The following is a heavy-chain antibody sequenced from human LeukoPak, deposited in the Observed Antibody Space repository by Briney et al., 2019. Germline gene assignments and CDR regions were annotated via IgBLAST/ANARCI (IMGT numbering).Heavy chain of an antibody. Sequence: PSETLSLTCTVSGYSISSGYYWGWIRQPPGKGLEWIGSIYHSGSTYYNPSLKSRVTISVDTSKNQFSLKLSSVTAADAAVYYCARVYYDSSGYYYLDYWGQGTLVTVSS. CDR2: IYHSGST. J-gene: IGHJ4*02. V-gene: IGHV4-38-2*02. CDR1: GYSISSGYY. CDR3: ARVYYDSSGYYYLDY. D-gene: IGHD3-22*01.